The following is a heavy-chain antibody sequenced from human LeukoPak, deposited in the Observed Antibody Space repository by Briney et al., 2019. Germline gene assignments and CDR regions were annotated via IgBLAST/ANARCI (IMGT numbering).Heavy chain of an antibody. CDR2: INPNSGGT. Sequence: ASVKVSCKASGYTFTGYYMHWVRQAPGQGLEWMGWINPNSGGTNYAQKFQGRVTMTRDTSISTAYMELSRLRSDDTAVYYCARVEQQLFPYYYYYYMDVWGKGTTVTVSS. V-gene: IGHV1-2*02. CDR1: GYTFTGYY. J-gene: IGHJ6*03. D-gene: IGHD6-13*01. CDR3: ARVEQQLFPYYYYYYMDV.